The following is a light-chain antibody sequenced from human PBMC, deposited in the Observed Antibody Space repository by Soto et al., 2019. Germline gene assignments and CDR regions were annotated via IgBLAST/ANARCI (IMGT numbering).Light chain of an antibody. V-gene: IGKV3-11*01. CDR1: RSVSSY. CDR3: QQRSNWPPT. CDR2: DAS. J-gene: IGKJ4*01. Sequence: ETVLTQSPATLSLSPGERATLSCRASRSVSSYLAWYQQKPGRAPRLLIYDASNRASGIPARFSGSGSGTDFTLTISSLEPEDFAVYYCQQRSNWPPTFGGGTKVEIK.